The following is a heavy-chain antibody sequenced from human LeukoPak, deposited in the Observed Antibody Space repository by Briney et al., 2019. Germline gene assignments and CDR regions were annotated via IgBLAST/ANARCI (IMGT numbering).Heavy chain of an antibody. V-gene: IGHV4-30-4*01. D-gene: IGHD6-13*01. CDR1: GGSISSDKYY. Sequence: SQTLSLTCTVSGGSISSDKYYWSWIRQPPGKGLEWIGYIYYSGTTYYNPSLRSRPTISLDTSKNQFSLKLSSVTAAGTAVYYCARSYSSWSEYFQHWGQGTLVTVSS. CDR2: IYYSGTT. CDR3: ARSYSSWSEYFQH. J-gene: IGHJ1*01.